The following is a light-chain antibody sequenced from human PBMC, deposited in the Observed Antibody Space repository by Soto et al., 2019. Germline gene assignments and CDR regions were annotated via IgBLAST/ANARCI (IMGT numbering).Light chain of an antibody. J-gene: IGKJ2*01. CDR3: QQYKTYSPET. CDR1: QSLTSY. V-gene: IGKV1-5*03. CDR2: KTP. Sequence: DIQMTQSPSTLSASVGDRVTITCRASQSLTSYLAWYQQKPGKAPKLLIYKTPTLESGVPSRFSGSGSGTEYTLTINTLQPDDFATYFCQQYKTYSPETFGQGTKLEIK.